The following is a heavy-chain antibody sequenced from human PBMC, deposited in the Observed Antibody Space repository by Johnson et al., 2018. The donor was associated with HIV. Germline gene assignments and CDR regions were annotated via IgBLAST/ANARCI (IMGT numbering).Heavy chain of an antibody. CDR2: ILYDGNNK. J-gene: IGHJ3*02. Sequence: QVQLVESGGGGVQPGRSLRLSCAASGFIFSSYAMHWVRQAPGKGLEWVAVILYDGNNKYYADSVKGRFTISRDNSKNTLYLQINSLTTEDTAVYYCARDFGYYYDRWAFDIWGQGTMVTVSS. D-gene: IGHD3-22*01. CDR3: ARDFGYYYDRWAFDI. V-gene: IGHV3-30-3*01. CDR1: GFIFSSYA.